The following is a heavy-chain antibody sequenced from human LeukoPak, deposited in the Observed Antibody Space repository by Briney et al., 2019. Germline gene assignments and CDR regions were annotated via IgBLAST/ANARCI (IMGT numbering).Heavy chain of an antibody. D-gene: IGHD4-23*01. J-gene: IGHJ6*02. CDR1: GFTFSSYA. CDR2: ISYDGSNK. V-gene: IGHV3-30-3*01. CDR3: ARTHYGGNSYYYYYGMDV. Sequence: GGSLRLSCAASGFTFSSYAMHWVRQAPGKGLEWVAVISYDGSNKYYADSVKGRFTISRDNSKNTLYLQRNSLRAEDTAVYCCARTHYGGNSYYYYYGMDVWGQGTTVTVSS.